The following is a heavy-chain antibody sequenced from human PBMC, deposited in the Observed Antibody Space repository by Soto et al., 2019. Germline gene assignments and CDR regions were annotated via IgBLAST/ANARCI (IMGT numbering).Heavy chain of an antibody. D-gene: IGHD6-13*01. Sequence: EVQLVESGGGLVQPGGSLRLSCAASGFTFSTYWMHWVRQAPGKGLVWVSRITSDGSSAGYADSVKGRFTISRDNAKNTLYLKMNSLRVEDTAVYYCARSIASAGSYWGQGTLVTVSS. CDR3: ARSIASAGSY. V-gene: IGHV3-74*01. CDR1: GFTFSTYW. CDR2: ITSDGSSA. J-gene: IGHJ4*02.